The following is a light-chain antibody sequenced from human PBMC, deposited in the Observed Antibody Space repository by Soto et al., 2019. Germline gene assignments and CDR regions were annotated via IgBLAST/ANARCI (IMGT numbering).Light chain of an antibody. J-gene: IGLJ2*01. CDR3: CSYAGSRTYVV. CDR1: SSDVGSYNL. V-gene: IGLV2-23*02. Sequence: QSALTQPASVSGSPGQSITISCTGTSSDVGSYNLVSWYQHHPGKAPKLMIYEVSKRPSGVSNRFSGSKSGNTASLTISGLQAEDEADYYCCSYAGSRTYVVFGGGTKLTVL. CDR2: EVS.